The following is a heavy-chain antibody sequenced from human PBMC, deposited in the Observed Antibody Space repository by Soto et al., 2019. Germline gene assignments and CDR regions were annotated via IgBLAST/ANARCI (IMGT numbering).Heavy chain of an antibody. Sequence: GGSLRLCCAASGFTVSTDVMYWVRQAPGKGLEWVSVIKSGGNTNYADSVKGRFTISRDNSKNTLYLQMNSLRAEDTAVYYCARNYYDSGGGFDYWGQGTLVTVSS. CDR2: IKSGGNT. D-gene: IGHD3-22*01. CDR3: ARNYYDSGGGFDY. V-gene: IGHV3-53*01. CDR1: GFTVSTDV. J-gene: IGHJ4*02.